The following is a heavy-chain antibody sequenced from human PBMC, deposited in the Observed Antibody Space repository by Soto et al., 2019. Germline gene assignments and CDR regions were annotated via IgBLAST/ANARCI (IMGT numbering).Heavy chain of an antibody. J-gene: IGHJ4*02. CDR3: AHVYGGYDNFDY. V-gene: IGHV2-5*02. D-gene: IGHD5-12*01. CDR2: IYWDDDK. CDR1: GFSLSTSGVG. Sequence: QITLKESGPTLVKPTQSLTLTCTFSGFSLSTSGVGVGWIRQPPGKALEWLALIYWDDDKRYSPSLKSRLTITTDTSKTQVVLTIPNMDPVDTATYYCAHVYGGYDNFDYWGQGTLVTVSS.